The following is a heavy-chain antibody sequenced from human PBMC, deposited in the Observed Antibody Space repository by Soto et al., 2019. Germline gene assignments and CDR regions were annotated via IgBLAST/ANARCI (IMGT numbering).Heavy chain of an antibody. Sequence: PGGSLRLSCAASGFTFSSYGMHWVRQAPGKGLEWVAVISYDGSNKYYADSVKGRFTISRDNSKNTLYLQMNSLRAEDTAVYYCAKDFAATPGYNYYYYGMDVWGQGTTVTVSS. V-gene: IGHV3-30*18. J-gene: IGHJ6*02. CDR3: AKDFAATPGYNYYYYGMDV. CDR2: ISYDGSNK. D-gene: IGHD2-15*01. CDR1: GFTFSSYG.